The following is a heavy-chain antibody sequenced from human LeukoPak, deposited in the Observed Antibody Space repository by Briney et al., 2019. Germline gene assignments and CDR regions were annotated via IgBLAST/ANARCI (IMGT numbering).Heavy chain of an antibody. J-gene: IGHJ4*02. V-gene: IGHV3-48*03. Sequence: GGSLRLSCAASGFTFSSYVMNWVRQAPGKGLEGVSYISSSGSTKYYADSVKGRFTSSRDNAKNSLYLQMHSLRAEDTAVYYCARVFKEGYDYLWGSYRGPSPLSDYWGQGTLVTVSS. CDR3: ARVFKEGYDYLWGSYRGPSPLSDY. D-gene: IGHD3-16*02. CDR1: GFTFSSYV. CDR2: ISSSGSTK.